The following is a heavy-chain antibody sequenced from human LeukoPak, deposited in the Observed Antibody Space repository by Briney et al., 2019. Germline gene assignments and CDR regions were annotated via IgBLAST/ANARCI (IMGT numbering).Heavy chain of an antibody. J-gene: IGHJ6*02. D-gene: IGHD6-19*01. CDR3: ATQYSSGSTYYYYYYGMDV. CDR2: MNPNSGNT. V-gene: IGHV1-8*01. CDR1: GYTFTSYD. Sequence: ASVKVSCKASGYTFTSYDINWVRQATGQGLEWMGWMNPNSGNTGYAQKFQGRVTMTRSTSISTAYMELSSLRSEDTAVYYCATQYSSGSTYYYYYYGMDVWGQGTTVTVSS.